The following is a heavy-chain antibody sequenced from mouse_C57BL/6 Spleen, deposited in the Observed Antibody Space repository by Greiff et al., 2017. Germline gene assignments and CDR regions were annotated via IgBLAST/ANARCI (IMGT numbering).Heavy chain of an antibody. J-gene: IGHJ4*01. CDR2: IYPGDGDT. CDR3: ARRYYGNYVGAMDY. Sequence: QVQLQQSGPELVKPGASVKISCKASGYAFSSSWMNWVKQRPGKGLEWIGRIYPGDGDTNYNGKFKGKATLTADKSSSTAYMQLSSLTSEDSAVYFCARRYYGNYVGAMDYWGQGTSVTVSS. V-gene: IGHV1-82*01. D-gene: IGHD2-1*01. CDR1: GYAFSSSW.